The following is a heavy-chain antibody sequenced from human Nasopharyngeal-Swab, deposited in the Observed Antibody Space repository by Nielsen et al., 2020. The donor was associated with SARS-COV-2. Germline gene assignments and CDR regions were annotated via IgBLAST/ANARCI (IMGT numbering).Heavy chain of an antibody. J-gene: IGHJ6*02. D-gene: IGHD5/OR15-5a*01. CDR3: ARGVRRVSTITPYYGMDV. CDR2: ISYEGSKK. CDR1: GFTFNNYG. V-gene: IGHV3-30*03. Sequence: GESLKISCEASGFTFNNYGMHWVRQAPGKGLEWVAVISYEGSKKYYADFVKGRFTISRDNAKSSLFLQMNSLRAEDTAVYYCARGVRRVSTITPYYGMDVWGQGTTVTVSS.